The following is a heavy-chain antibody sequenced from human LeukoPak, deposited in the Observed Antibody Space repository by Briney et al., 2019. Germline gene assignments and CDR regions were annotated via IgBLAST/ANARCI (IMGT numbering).Heavy chain of an antibody. V-gene: IGHV1-69*06. J-gene: IGHJ6*03. Sequence: SVKVSCKASGGTFSSYAISWVRQAPGQGLEWMGGIIPIFGTANYAQKFQGRVTITADKSTSTAYMELSSLRSEDTAVYYCARAIMDTAMGYYYYYMDVWGQGTMVTVSS. CDR1: GGTFSSYA. D-gene: IGHD5-18*01. CDR3: ARAIMDTAMGYYYYYMDV. CDR2: IIPIFGTA.